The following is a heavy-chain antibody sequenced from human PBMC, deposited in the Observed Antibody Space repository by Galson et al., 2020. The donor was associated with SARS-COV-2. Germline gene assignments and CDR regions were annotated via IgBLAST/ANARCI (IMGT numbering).Heavy chain of an antibody. D-gene: IGHD4-17*01. CDR2: IYASGST. J-gene: IGHJ4*02. CDR3: ARGVNYYGDYVGYFDY. V-gene: IGHV4-61*02. CDR1: GGSISSGSYY. Sequence: SETLSLTCTVSGGSISSGSYYWSWIRQPAGKGLEWIGRIYASGSTNYNPSLKSRVTISVDTSKNQFSLKLSSVTAADTAVYYCARGVNYYGDYVGYFDYWGQGTLVTVSS.